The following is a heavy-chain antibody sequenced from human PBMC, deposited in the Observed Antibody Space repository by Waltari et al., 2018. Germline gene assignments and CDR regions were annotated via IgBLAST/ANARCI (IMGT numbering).Heavy chain of an antibody. CDR1: GVSFSGYY. V-gene: IGHV4-34*01. J-gene: IGHJ6*02. Sequence: QVQLQQWGAGLLKPSETRSLTCAVYGVSFSGYYWSWIRQPPGQGLEWIGEINHSGSTNYNPSLKSRVTISVDTSKNQFSLKLSSVTAADTAVYYCARGRGTYYYYGMDVWGQGTTVTVSS. CDR2: INHSGST. D-gene: IGHD1-1*01. CDR3: ARGRGTYYYYGMDV.